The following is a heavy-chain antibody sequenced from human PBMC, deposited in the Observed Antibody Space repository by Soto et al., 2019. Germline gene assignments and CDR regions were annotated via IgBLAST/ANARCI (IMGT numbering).Heavy chain of an antibody. CDR3: ARDGRYFDF. CDR1: GFTFRSYE. Sequence: GGSLRLSCAASGFTFRSYEMNWVRQAPGKGLEWISYISSSGSTIYYADSVKGRFAISRDNAENSLYLQMNSLRAEDTAVYYCARDGRYFDFWGQGALVTVS. CDR2: ISSSGSTI. V-gene: IGHV3-48*03. J-gene: IGHJ4*02.